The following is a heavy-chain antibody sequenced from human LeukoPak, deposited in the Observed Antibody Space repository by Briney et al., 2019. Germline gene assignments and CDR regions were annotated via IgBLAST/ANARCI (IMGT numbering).Heavy chain of an antibody. J-gene: IGHJ5*02. V-gene: IGHV4-4*07. CDR2: IYTSGST. D-gene: IGHD4-17*01. Sequence: SETLSLTCTVSGGSISSYYWSWIRQPAGKGLEWIGRIYTSGSTNYNPSLKSRVTMSVDTSKDQFSLKLSSVTAADTAVYYCARGSTVYNWFDPWGQGTLVTVSS. CDR1: GGSISSYY. CDR3: ARGSTVYNWFDP.